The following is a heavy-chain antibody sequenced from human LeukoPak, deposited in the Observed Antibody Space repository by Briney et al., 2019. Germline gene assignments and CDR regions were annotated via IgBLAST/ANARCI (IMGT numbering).Heavy chain of an antibody. D-gene: IGHD3-22*01. Sequence: GGSLRLSCAASGFTFSNYYMSWIRQAPGKGLEWVLYISSSGKTTYYADSVKGRFTVSRDNAKNSLYLQMNSLRAEDTALYYCAKGDSSGYYYGRGPYVDYWGQGTLVTVSS. J-gene: IGHJ4*02. CDR2: ISSSGKTT. CDR3: AKGDSSGYYYGRGPYVDY. CDR1: GFTFSNYY. V-gene: IGHV3-11*01.